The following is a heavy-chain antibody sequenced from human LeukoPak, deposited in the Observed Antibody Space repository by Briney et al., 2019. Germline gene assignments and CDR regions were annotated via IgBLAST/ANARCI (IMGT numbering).Heavy chain of an antibody. Sequence: PSETLSLTCTVSGGSISSSSYYWGWIRQPPGKGLEWIGSIYYSGSTYYNPSLKSRVTISVDTSKNQFSLKLSSVTAADTAAYYCARLGVYYDSSGRAGYYFDYWGQGTLVTVSS. D-gene: IGHD3-16*01. J-gene: IGHJ4*02. V-gene: IGHV4-39*07. CDR1: GGSISSSSYY. CDR3: ARLGVYYDSSGRAGYYFDY. CDR2: IYYSGST.